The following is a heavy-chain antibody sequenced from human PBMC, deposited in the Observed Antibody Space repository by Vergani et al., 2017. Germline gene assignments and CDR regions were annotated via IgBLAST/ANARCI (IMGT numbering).Heavy chain of an antibody. CDR2: INPSGGST. J-gene: IGHJ4*02. CDR3: ARGYSGYSRDHGIDDY. V-gene: IGHV1-46*01. Sequence: QVQLVQSGAEVKKPGASVKVSCKASGYTFTSYYMHWVRQAPGQGLEWMGIINPSGGSTSYAQKFQGRVTMTRDTSTSTVYMELSSLRSEDTAVYYCARGYSGYSRDHGIDDYWGQGTLVTVSS. CDR1: GYTFTSYY. D-gene: IGHD5-12*01.